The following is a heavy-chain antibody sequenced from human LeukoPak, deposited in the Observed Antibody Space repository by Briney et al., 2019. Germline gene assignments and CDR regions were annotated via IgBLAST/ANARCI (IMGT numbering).Heavy chain of an antibody. J-gene: IGHJ4*02. CDR2: ISDDGSNK. CDR3: ARGESSSWYAY. Sequence: GGSLRLSCAASGFTFSTYAMHWVRQAPGQGLEWVAVISDDGSNKYYADSVKGRFTTSRDNSKNTLYLQMNSLRAEDTAVYYCARGESSSWYAYWGQGALVTVSS. D-gene: IGHD6-13*01. CDR1: GFTFSTYA. V-gene: IGHV3-30-3*01.